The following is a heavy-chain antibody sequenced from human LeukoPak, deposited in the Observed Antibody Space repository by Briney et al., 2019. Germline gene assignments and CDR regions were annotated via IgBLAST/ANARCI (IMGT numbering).Heavy chain of an antibody. CDR3: ARGGEQQLVENWFDP. D-gene: IGHD6-13*01. V-gene: IGHV1-69*13. J-gene: IGHJ5*02. Sequence: SVKVSCKASGGTFSSYAISWVRQAPGQELEWMGGIIPIFGTANYAQKFQGRVTITADESTSTAYMELSSLRSEDTAVYYCARGGEQQLVENWFDPWGQGTLVTVSS. CDR1: GGTFSSYA. CDR2: IIPIFGTA.